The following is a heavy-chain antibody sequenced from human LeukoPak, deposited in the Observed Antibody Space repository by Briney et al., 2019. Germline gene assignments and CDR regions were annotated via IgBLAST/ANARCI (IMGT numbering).Heavy chain of an antibody. CDR3: ARDRTRGDYGGAFDY. CDR2: YYSDGST. J-gene: IGHJ4*02. Sequence: RGGSLRLSCAASGFTVSSNYMSWLRQARGKGLEWVSVYYSDGSTYYTDSLKGRFTISKDNSKNTLYLQMNSLRAEDTAAYYCARDRTRGDYGGAFDYWGQGTLVTVSS. CDR1: GFTVSSNY. D-gene: IGHD4-23*01. V-gene: IGHV3-66*02.